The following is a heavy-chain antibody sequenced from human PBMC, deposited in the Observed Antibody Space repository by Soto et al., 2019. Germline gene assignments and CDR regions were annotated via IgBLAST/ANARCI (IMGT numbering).Heavy chain of an antibody. CDR1: GFTVSSNY. D-gene: IGHD3-10*01. CDR3: ASPAGEMVRGAVSDY. Sequence: GGSLRLSCAASGFTVSSNYMSWVRQAPGKGLEWVSVIYSGGSTYYADSVKGRFTISRDNSKNTLYLQMNSLRAEDTAVYYCASPAGEMVRGAVSDYWGQGTLVTVSS. V-gene: IGHV3-66*01. CDR2: IYSGGST. J-gene: IGHJ4*02.